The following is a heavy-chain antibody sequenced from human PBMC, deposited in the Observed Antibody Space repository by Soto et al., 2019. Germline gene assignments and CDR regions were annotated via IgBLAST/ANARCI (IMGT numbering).Heavy chain of an antibody. CDR1: GGTFSSYA. Sequence: SVKVSCKASGGTFSSYAISWVRQAPGQGLEWMGGIIPIFGTANYAQKFQGRVTITADESTSTAYMELSSLRSEDTAVYYCARALPFKRVKLWFRNCYGMDVWGQGTTVTVSS. CDR3: ARALPFKRVKLWFRNCYGMDV. D-gene: IGHD5-18*01. CDR2: IIPIFGTA. J-gene: IGHJ6*02. V-gene: IGHV1-69*13.